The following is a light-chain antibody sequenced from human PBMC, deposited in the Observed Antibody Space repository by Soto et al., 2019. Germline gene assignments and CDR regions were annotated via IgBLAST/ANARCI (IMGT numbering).Light chain of an antibody. V-gene: IGLV2-23*02. CDR1: SSDVGSYNL. Sequence: QSVLTQPASVSGSPGQSITISCTGTSSDVGSYNLVSWYQQHPGKAPKLVTYEVSKRPSGVSNRFSGSKSGNSASLTISGFQAEDEADYYCCSYAGSSTYVVFGGGTKVTVL. CDR3: CSYAGSSTYVV. J-gene: IGLJ2*01. CDR2: EVS.